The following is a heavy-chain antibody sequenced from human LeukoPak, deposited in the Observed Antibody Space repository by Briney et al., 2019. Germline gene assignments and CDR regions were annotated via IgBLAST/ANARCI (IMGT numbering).Heavy chain of an antibody. CDR3: AKNYYGSGSYYCYYYYYMDV. Sequence: PGGSLRLSCAASGFTFSSYGMHWVRQAPGKGLEWVSFILYDGSNKYYADSVKGRFTISRDNSKNTLYLQMNSLRAEDTAVYYCAKNYYGSGSYYCYYYYYMDVWGKGTTVTISS. J-gene: IGHJ6*03. D-gene: IGHD3-10*01. V-gene: IGHV3-30*02. CDR1: GFTFSSYG. CDR2: ILYDGSNK.